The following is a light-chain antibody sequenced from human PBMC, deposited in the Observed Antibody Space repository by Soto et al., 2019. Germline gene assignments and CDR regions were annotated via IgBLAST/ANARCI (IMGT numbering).Light chain of an antibody. CDR3: QQYNTYSRT. J-gene: IGKJ1*01. CDR2: AAS. V-gene: IGKV3-15*01. Sequence: ETVLTQSPASLSLSPGERATLSCMASQSVSRFLAWYQQKPGQSPRLLIYAASTRATGVPARFSGSGSGAEFTLTISSLQPDDFATYYCQQYNTYSRTFGQGTKVDI. CDR1: QSVSRF.